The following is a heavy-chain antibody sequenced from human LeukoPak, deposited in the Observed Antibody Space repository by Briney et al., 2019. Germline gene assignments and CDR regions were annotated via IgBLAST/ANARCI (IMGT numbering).Heavy chain of an antibody. CDR3: AKDLHGDYAFDY. D-gene: IGHD4-17*01. V-gene: IGHV3-23*01. CDR1: GFTFSSYA. J-gene: IGHJ4*02. CDR2: ISGSGGST. Sequence: PGGSLRLSCAASGFTFSSYAMSWVRQAPGKGLEWVSAISGSGGSTYYADSAKGRFTFSRDNSKNTLYLQMNSLRAEDTAVYYCAKDLHGDYAFDYWGQGTLVTVSS.